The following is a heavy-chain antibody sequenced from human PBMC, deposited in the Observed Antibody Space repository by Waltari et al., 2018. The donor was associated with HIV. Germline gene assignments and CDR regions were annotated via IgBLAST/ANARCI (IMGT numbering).Heavy chain of an antibody. D-gene: IGHD3-10*01. J-gene: IGHJ4*02. Sequence: EEYLVESGGDLIKPGGCLRLSCSASAFTFSDAWLLWLRQAPGKGLEWVGRIKSKTDGGTTDYAAAVKGRFTISRDDSKNTLFLQMNSLKTEDTAVYYCATEEGYGSGSYLDYWGQGTLLTVSS. CDR3: ATEEGYGSGSYLDY. V-gene: IGHV3-15*01. CDR1: AFTFSDAW. CDR2: IKSKTDGGTT.